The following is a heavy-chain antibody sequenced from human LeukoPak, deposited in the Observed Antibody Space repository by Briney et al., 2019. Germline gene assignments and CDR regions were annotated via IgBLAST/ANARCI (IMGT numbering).Heavy chain of an antibody. J-gene: IGHJ6*02. Sequence: ASVKVSCKASGYTFTSYAMHWVRQAPGQRLEWMGWINAGNGNTKFSQKFQGRVTITRDTSASTAYMGLSSLRSEDTAVYYCARDPTYYYDSSGYTRGWDYYYYYGMDVWGQGTTVTVSS. D-gene: IGHD3-22*01. CDR3: ARDPTYYYDSSGYTRGWDYYYYYGMDV. CDR2: INAGNGNT. V-gene: IGHV1-3*01. CDR1: GYTFTSYA.